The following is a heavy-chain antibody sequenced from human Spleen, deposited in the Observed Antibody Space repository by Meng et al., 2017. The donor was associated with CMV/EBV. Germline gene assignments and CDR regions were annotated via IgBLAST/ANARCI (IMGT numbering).Heavy chain of an antibody. J-gene: IGHJ5*02. CDR2: IKRNVVGGTL. CDR3: VTVPPLSGVRWFDP. D-gene: IGHD3-10*01. V-gene: IGHV3-15*07. Sequence: FSRAWITLVREAPGKGHEWIGRIKRNVVGGTLEYAVCLTDRFIISRDDSTDTLSLQINGLKTADTGVYYCVTVPPLSGVRWFDPWGQGTLVTVSS. CDR1: FSRAW.